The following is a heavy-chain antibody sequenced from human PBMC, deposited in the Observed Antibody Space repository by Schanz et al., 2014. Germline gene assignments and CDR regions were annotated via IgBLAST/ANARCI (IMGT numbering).Heavy chain of an antibody. Sequence: VQLVESGGGVVQPGRSLRLSCAVSGFTVNTNYMSWVRQAPGKGLEWVASISASSTFIYYADSVRGRFTISRDNAKNSLYLQMNSLRAEDTAVYYCARDKGGYYPFDYWGQGSLVTVSS. V-gene: IGHV3-21*01. CDR1: GFTVNTNY. D-gene: IGHD3-3*01. CDR2: ISASSTFI. J-gene: IGHJ4*02. CDR3: ARDKGGYYPFDY.